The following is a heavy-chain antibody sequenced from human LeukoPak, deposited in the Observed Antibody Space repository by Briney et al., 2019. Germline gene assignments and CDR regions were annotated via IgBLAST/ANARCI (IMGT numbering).Heavy chain of an antibody. Sequence: GGSLRLSCVASGLTFSNSAMTWVRQGPGKGLEWVSSISGETNNTYYSDSVKGRFTISRDNAKNTLYLQMNTLRAEDTAVYYCARGGYGAYMGWGQGNLVTVSS. J-gene: IGHJ4*02. D-gene: IGHD4-17*01. CDR1: GLTFSNSA. CDR2: ISGETNNT. V-gene: IGHV3-23*01. CDR3: ARGGYGAYMG.